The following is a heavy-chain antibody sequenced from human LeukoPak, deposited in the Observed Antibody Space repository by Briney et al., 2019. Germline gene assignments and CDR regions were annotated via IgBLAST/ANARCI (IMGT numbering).Heavy chain of an antibody. CDR2: IRHDRSKQ. D-gene: IGHD3-10*01. Sequence: GGSLRLSXAASGFTFSTYGMHWVRQAPGKGLEWVAFIRHDRSKQFYTDSVKARFTISRDNSKNTMYLQMSGLRAEGTAMYYCAKDISYEYNSGSNPDHWGQGTQVTVSS. J-gene: IGHJ4*02. V-gene: IGHV3-30*02. CDR1: GFTFSTYG. CDR3: AKDISYEYNSGSNPDH.